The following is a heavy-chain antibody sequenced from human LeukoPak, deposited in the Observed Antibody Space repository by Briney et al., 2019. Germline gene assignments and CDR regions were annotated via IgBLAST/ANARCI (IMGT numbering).Heavy chain of an antibody. CDR3: ARGAAALIDY. V-gene: IGHV3-21*01. CDR1: GFTFSSYA. CDR2: ISSSSSYI. Sequence: GGSLRLSCAASGFTFSSYAMHWVRQAPGKGLEWVSSISSSSSYIYYADSLKGRFTISRDNAKDSLYLQMNSLRAEDTAVYYCARGAAALIDYWGQGTLVTVSS. D-gene: IGHD2-15*01. J-gene: IGHJ4*02.